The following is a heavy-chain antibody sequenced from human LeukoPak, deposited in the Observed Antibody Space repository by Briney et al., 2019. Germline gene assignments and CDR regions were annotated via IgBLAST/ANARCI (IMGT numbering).Heavy chain of an antibody. D-gene: IGHD2-2*01. CDR3: AREVISTPSYFDY. CDR1: GFTVSSNY. CDR2: IYSGGST. V-gene: IGHV3-53*01. Sequence: GGSLRLSCAASGFTVSSNYMSWVRQAPGKGLEWVSVIYSGGSTYYADSVKGRFTMSRDSSKNTLYLQMNSLGADDTAVYYCAREVISTPSYFDYWGQGILVTVSS. J-gene: IGHJ4*02.